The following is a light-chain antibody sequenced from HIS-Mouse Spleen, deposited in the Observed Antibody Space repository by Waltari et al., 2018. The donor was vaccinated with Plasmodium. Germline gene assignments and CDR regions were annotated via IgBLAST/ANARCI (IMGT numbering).Light chain of an antibody. V-gene: IGKV3-11*01. CDR1: QSVSSY. Sequence: EIVLTQSPATLSLSPGERATLSCRSSQSVSSYLAWYQQKPGQAPRLLIDDASNRATGSPARFSGSGSGTDFTLTISCLEPEDCAVYYCQQRSNWITFGQGTRLEIK. CDR2: DAS. J-gene: IGKJ5*01. CDR3: QQRSNWIT.